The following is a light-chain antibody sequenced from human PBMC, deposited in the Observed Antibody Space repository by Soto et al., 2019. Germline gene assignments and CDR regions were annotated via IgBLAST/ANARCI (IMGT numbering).Light chain of an antibody. CDR1: KLENRY. CDR3: QAWDTSTVV. Sequence: SYELTQSPSVSVSPGQTASLTCSGDKLENRYACWYQQKPGQSPVVVIYENSERPSGIPERFSASKSGNTATLTISGTQAMDEADYYCQAWDTSTVVFGGGTKLTVL. CDR2: ENS. V-gene: IGLV3-1*01. J-gene: IGLJ2*01.